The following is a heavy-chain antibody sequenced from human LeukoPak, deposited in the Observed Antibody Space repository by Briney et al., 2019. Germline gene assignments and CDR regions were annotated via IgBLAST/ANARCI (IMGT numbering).Heavy chain of an antibody. CDR2: ISSSGSTI. V-gene: IGHV3-11*04. D-gene: IGHD2-15*01. Sequence: GGSLRLSCAASGFTFSDYYMSWIRQAPGKGLEWVSYISSSGSTIYYADSVKGRFTTSRDNAKNSLYLQMNSLRAEDTAVYYCAGEVRDCSGGSCYHTDDYWGQGTLVTVSP. CDR1: GFTFSDYY. CDR3: AGEVRDCSGGSCYHTDDY. J-gene: IGHJ4*02.